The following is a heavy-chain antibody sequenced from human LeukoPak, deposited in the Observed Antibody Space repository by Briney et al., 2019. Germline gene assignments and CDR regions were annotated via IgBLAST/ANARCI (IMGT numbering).Heavy chain of an antibody. J-gene: IGHJ3*02. Sequence: GASVKVSCKASGYTFTSYDINWVRQAPGQGLEWMGWMNPNSGNTGYAQKFQGRVTITRNTSISTAYMELSSLRSEDTAVYYCARGPYYDILTGYYKTGDPFDIWGQGTMVTVSS. CDR2: MNPNSGNT. V-gene: IGHV1-8*03. CDR1: GYTFTSYD. CDR3: ARGPYYDILTGYYKTGDPFDI. D-gene: IGHD3-9*01.